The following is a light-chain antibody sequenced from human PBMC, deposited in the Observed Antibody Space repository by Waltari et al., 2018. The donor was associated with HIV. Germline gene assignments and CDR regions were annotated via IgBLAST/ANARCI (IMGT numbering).Light chain of an antibody. CDR3: AAWDDSLDGPVV. CDR2: RNN. V-gene: IGLV1-47*01. J-gene: IGLJ2*01. Sequence: QSVLTQPPSASGTPGQRVTLPCSGSDSNMRNSFVYWVSQTPGTAPKPIIHRNNQRPSGVPDRFSGSRSGTSASLVISGLRSEDEADYHCAAWDDSLDGPVVFGGGTKVTVL. CDR1: DSNMRNSF.